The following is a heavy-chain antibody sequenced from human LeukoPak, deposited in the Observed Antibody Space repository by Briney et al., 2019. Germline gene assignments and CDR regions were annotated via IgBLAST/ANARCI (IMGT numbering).Heavy chain of an antibody. CDR2: ISSSSSYI. Sequence: GGSLRLSCAASGFTFSSYSMNWVRQAPGKGLEWVSSISSSSSYIYYADSVKGRFTISRDNAKNSLYLQMNSLRADDTAVYYCARGEIEWLSRPFDYWGQGTLVTVSS. CDR1: GFTFSSYS. J-gene: IGHJ4*02. D-gene: IGHD3-3*01. V-gene: IGHV3-21*01. CDR3: ARGEIEWLSRPFDY.